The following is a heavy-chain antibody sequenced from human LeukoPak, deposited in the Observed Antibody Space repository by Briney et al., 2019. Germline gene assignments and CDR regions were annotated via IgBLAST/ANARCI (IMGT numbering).Heavy chain of an antibody. CDR2: ISGGGEKT. Sequence: PGGSLRLSCAASGFTFSSYAMSWVRQAPGKGLEWVSGISGGGEKTHFTDSVKGRFSISRDNSKSTLFLQLNSLRPEDTAVYYCVRGGDDILTGYFPFDKWGQGTLVTVSS. V-gene: IGHV3-23*01. CDR1: GFTFSSYA. J-gene: IGHJ4*02. D-gene: IGHD3-9*01. CDR3: VRGGDDILTGYFPFDK.